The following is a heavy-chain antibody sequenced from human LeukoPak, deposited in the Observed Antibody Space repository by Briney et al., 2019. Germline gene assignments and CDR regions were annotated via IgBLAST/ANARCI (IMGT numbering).Heavy chain of an antibody. D-gene: IGHD3-16*02. Sequence: PGGSLRLSCAASGFTFSSYWMAWVRQAPGKGLEWVAVIKPDGSQKDYVDSLKGRFTISRDNAKSSLFLQMNSLRAEDTAVYYCARDEYDYVWGSYRSGFGYWGQGTLVTVSS. J-gene: IGHJ4*02. V-gene: IGHV3-7*01. CDR3: ARDEYDYVWGSYRSGFGY. CDR2: IKPDGSQK. CDR1: GFTFSSYW.